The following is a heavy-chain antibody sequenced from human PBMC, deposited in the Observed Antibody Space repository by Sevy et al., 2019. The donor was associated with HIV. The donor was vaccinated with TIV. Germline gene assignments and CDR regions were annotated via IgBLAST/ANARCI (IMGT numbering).Heavy chain of an antibody. V-gene: IGHV3-23*01. CDR3: ARPTPRIAPSSAAFFDS. Sequence: RGCLRLSCAASGFASGFTFSSFAMSCVRQLPGKGLEWVSTINGRGGSTYYADSVKSRFTLSRDNSNNALFLQMDSLTPEDTAIYYCARPTPRIAPSSAAFFDSWGHGTLVTVSS. D-gene: IGHD6-6*01. J-gene: IGHJ4*01. CDR1: GFTFSSFA. CDR2: INGRGGST.